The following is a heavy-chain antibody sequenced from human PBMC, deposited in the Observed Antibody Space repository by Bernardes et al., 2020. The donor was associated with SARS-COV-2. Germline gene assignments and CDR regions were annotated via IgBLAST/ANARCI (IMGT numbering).Heavy chain of an antibody. CDR1: GFSPSHEP. CDR3: VRDRALGAAGNFDW. CDR2: ILYDGNNK. D-gene: IGHD7-27*01. Sequence: GGSLRLTCATPGFSPSHEPTDWPCQAPGKGLEWVAFILYDGNNKNYANPAQGRFTNSRDHSMKTLYLQMNDLGYEDTAVYYCVRDRALGAAGNFDWSGQGTLVTVSS. V-gene: IGHV3-30-3*01. J-gene: IGHJ4*02.